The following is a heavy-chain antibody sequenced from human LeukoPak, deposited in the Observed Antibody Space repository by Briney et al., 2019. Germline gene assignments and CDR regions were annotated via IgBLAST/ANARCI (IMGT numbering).Heavy chain of an antibody. CDR2: INPNSGGT. CDR3: ARGGSPIVVVPAASHYYYYMDV. D-gene: IGHD2-2*01. CDR1: GYTFTGYY. J-gene: IGHJ6*03. Sequence: ALVKVSCKASGYTFTGYYMHWVRQAPGEGLEWMGWINPNSGGTNYAQKFQGRVTMTRDTSISTAYMELSRLRSDDTAVYYCARGGSPIVVVPAASHYYYYMDVWGKGTTVTVSS. V-gene: IGHV1-2*02.